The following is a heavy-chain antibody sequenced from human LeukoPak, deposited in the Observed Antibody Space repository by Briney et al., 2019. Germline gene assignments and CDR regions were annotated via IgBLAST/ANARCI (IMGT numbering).Heavy chain of an antibody. Sequence: GGSLRLSCAASGFTFSVYWMHWVRQAPGKGLVWISRITSDGSSTSYADSVKGRFTISRDNAKSTLYLQVNSLRAEDTAVYYCVRDSNYHPDCWGQGTLVTVSP. V-gene: IGHV3-74*01. J-gene: IGHJ4*02. CDR2: ITSDGSST. CDR1: GFTFSVYW. D-gene: IGHD4-11*01. CDR3: VRDSNYHPDC.